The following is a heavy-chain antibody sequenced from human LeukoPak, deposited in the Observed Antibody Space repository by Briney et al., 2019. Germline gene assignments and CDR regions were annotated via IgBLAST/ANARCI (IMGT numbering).Heavy chain of an antibody. Sequence: SQTLSLTCTVSGGSISSGSYYWSWIRQPAGKGLEWIGRIYTSGSTNYNPSLKSRVTISVDRSKNQFSLKLSSVTAADTAVYYCARDISGPYYDILTGFAPGWFDPWGQGTLVTVSS. J-gene: IGHJ5*02. CDR1: GGSISSGSYY. D-gene: IGHD3-9*01. V-gene: IGHV4-61*02. CDR2: IYTSGST. CDR3: ARDISGPYYDILTGFAPGWFDP.